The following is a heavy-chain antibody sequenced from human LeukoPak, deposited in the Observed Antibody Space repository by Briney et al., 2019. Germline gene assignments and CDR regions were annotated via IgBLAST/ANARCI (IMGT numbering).Heavy chain of an antibody. CDR3: FSRGWYADSLDY. CDR1: GGSISSSSYY. Sequence: SETLSLTCTVSGGSISSSSYYWGWIRQPPGKGLEWIGSIYYSGSTYYNPSLKSRVTISVDTSKSQFSLKLSSVTAADTAVYYCFSRGWYADSLDYWGQGTLVTVSS. J-gene: IGHJ4*02. D-gene: IGHD6-19*01. V-gene: IGHV4-39*01. CDR2: IYYSGST.